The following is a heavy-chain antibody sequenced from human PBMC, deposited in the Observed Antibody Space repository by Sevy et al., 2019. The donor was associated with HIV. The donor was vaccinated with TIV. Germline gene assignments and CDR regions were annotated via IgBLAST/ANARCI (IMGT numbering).Heavy chain of an antibody. V-gene: IGHV3-30-3*01. CDR2: ISYDGSNK. CDR3: ARVPWGYYDYVWGSYRHPSGDY. Sequence: GGSLRLSCAASGFTFSSYAMHWVRQAPGNGLEWVAVISYDGSNKYYADSVKGRFTISRDNSKNTLYLQMNSLRAEDTAVYYCARVPWGYYDYVWGSYRHPSGDYWGQGTLVTVSS. CDR1: GFTFSSYA. J-gene: IGHJ4*02. D-gene: IGHD3-16*02.